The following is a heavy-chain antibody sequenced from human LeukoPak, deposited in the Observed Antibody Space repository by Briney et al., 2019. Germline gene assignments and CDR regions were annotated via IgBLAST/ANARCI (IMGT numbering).Heavy chain of an antibody. V-gene: IGHV4-61*02. Sequence: SQTLSLTCTVSGGSISSGSYYWSWIRQPAGKGLEWIGRIYTSGSTNYNPSLKSRVPISVDTSKNQFSLKLSSVTAADTAVYYCARGATVTTPFDYWGQGTLVTVSS. D-gene: IGHD4-17*01. CDR1: GGSISSGSYY. CDR3: ARGATVTTPFDY. CDR2: IYTSGST. J-gene: IGHJ4*02.